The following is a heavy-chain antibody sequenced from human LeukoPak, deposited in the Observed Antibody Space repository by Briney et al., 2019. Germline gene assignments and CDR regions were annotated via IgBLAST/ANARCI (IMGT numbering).Heavy chain of an antibody. D-gene: IGHD6-19*01. CDR3: AKGQVAGPTNNRFDY. V-gene: IGHV3-23*01. J-gene: IGHJ4*02. Sequence: GGSLRLSCAASGFTFSSYAMSWVRQAPEKGLEWVSVISGSGGSTYYADSVKGRFTISRDNSKNTLYLQMNSLRAEDTAVYYCAKGQVAGPTNNRFDYWGQGTLVTVSS. CDR2: ISGSGGST. CDR1: GFTFSSYA.